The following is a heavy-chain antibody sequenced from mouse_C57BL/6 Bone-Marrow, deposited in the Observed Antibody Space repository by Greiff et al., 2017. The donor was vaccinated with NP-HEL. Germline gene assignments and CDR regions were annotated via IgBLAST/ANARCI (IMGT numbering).Heavy chain of an antibody. D-gene: IGHD2-1*01. CDR1: GYTFTDYE. V-gene: IGHV1-15*01. CDR2: IDPETGGT. CDR3: TRSGGKDYCDY. Sequence: VQLQQSGAELVRPGASVTLSCKASGYTFTDYEMHWVKQTPVHGLEWIGAIDPETGGTAYNQKFKGKAILTADKSSSTAYMELRSLTSEDSAVYYCTRSGGKDYCDYWGQGTTLTVAS. J-gene: IGHJ2*01.